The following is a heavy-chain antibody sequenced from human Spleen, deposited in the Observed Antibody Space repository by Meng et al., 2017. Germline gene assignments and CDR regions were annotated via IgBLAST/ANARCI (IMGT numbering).Heavy chain of an antibody. Sequence: ASVKVSCKASGYTFTGYYMHWVRRAPGQGLEWMGRINPKSGDTHYAQKFQGRVTMTGDTSIGTAYMELSGLRSDDTAMYYCARDEDISAAGKLFGDYWGQGTLGTVSS. J-gene: IGHJ4*02. CDR1: GYTFTGYY. CDR3: ARDEDISAAGKLFGDY. D-gene: IGHD6-13*01. V-gene: IGHV1-2*06. CDR2: INPKSGDT.